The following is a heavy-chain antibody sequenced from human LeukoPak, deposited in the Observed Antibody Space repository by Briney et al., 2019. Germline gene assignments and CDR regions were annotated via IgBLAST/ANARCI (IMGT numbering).Heavy chain of an antibody. Sequence: PGGSLRLSCAASGFTFSSYSMNWVRQAPGKGLEWVSYISSSGSTIYYADSVKGRFTISRDNAKNSLYLQMNSLRVEDTAFYYCAKDNRRHYTSGPNPDSLHWGQGALVTVSS. CDR3: AKDNRRHYTSGPNPDSLH. D-gene: IGHD6-19*01. V-gene: IGHV3-48*04. J-gene: IGHJ4*02. CDR1: GFTFSSYS. CDR2: ISSSGSTI.